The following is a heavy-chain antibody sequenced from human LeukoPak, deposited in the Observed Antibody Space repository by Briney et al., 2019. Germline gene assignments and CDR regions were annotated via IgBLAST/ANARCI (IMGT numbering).Heavy chain of an antibody. CDR1: GFIFSSSA. Sequence: PGGSLRLSCAASGFIFSSSAMHWVRQAPGKGLEWVVVISYDGSNRYYANSVKGRFTISRDNSKNTLYLQMNSLRAEDTAVYYCARELQRTFDYWGQGTLVTVSS. J-gene: IGHJ4*02. CDR2: ISYDGSNR. CDR3: ARELQRTFDY. V-gene: IGHV3-30*04.